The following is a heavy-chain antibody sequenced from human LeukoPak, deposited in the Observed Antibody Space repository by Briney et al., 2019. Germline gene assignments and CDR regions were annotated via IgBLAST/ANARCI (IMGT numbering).Heavy chain of an antibody. J-gene: IGHJ5*02. CDR1: GFTVSSNY. D-gene: IGHD2-2*01. CDR2: ISSSGSTI. Sequence: GGSLRLSCAASGFTVSSNYMSWVRQAPGKGLEWVSYISSSGSTIYYADSVKGRFTISRDNAKNSLYLQMNSLRAEDTAVYYCARDADIVVVPAAMVHNWFDPWGQGTLVTVSS. V-gene: IGHV3-11*01. CDR3: ARDADIVVVPAAMVHNWFDP.